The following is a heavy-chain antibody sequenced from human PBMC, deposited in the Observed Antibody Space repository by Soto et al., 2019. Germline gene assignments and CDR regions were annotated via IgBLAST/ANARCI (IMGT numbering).Heavy chain of an antibody. CDR1: GFTFGRYA. Sequence: GGSLRLSCAASGFTFGRYAMGWVCQAPGKGLEWVSTISASDGSTHYADSVKGRFTISRDNSKNTLYLQMNSLKTEDTAVYYCLPGPHRFDYWGQGTLVTVSS. J-gene: IGHJ4*02. CDR3: LPGPHRFDY. V-gene: IGHV3-23*01. CDR2: ISASDGST. D-gene: IGHD3-10*01.